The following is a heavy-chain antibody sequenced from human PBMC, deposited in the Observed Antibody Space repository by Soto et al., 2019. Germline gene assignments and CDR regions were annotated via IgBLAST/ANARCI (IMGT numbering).Heavy chain of an antibody. D-gene: IGHD4-17*01. J-gene: IGHJ3*02. CDR1: GFTFSSYW. CDR2: INSDGSST. CDR3: ERPHGDYGQDAFDI. V-gene: IGHV3-74*01. Sequence: EVQLVESGGGLVQPGGSLRLSCAASGFTFSSYWMHWVRQAPGKGLVWVSRINSDGSSTSYADSVKGRFTISRDNAKNTLYLQMNSLRAEDTAVYYCERPHGDYGQDAFDIWGQGTMVTVSS.